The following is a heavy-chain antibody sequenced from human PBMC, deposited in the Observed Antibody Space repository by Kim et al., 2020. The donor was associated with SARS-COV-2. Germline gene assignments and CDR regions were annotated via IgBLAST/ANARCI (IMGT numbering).Heavy chain of an antibody. J-gene: IGHJ4*02. CDR3: ARARITMIVVVKYFDY. V-gene: IGHV4-31*01. D-gene: IGHD3-22*01. Sequence: PSLKSLVTISVDTYKNQFSLKLSSVTAADTAVYDCARARITMIVVVKYFDYWGQGTLVTVSS.